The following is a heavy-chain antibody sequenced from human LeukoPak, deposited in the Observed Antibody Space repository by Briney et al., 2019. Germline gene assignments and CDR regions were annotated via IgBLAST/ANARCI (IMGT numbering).Heavy chain of an antibody. CDR2: MNPNSGNT. D-gene: IGHD3-10*01. J-gene: IGHJ3*02. Sequence: ASVKVSCKTSGYTFTNYYMHWVRQAPGQGLEWMGWMNPNSGNTGYAQKFQGRVTITRNTSISTAYMELSSLRSEDTAVYYCAIGYYYGSGSDDAFDIWGQGTMVTVSS. CDR1: GYTFTNYY. CDR3: AIGYYYGSGSDDAFDI. V-gene: IGHV1-8*03.